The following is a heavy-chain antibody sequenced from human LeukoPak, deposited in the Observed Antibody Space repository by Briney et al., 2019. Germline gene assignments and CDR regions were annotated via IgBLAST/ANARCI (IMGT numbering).Heavy chain of an antibody. CDR3: ARTYCGGDCYYTYFDY. CDR2: IYPGDFDT. Sequence: GESLKISCKGSGYSFTTYWIAWVRQMPGEGLEWMGIIYPGDFDTRYSPSFQGQVTISADKSINTAYLQWSSLKASDTAMYYCARTYCGGDCYYTYFDYWGQGTLVTVSS. D-gene: IGHD2-21*02. J-gene: IGHJ4*02. CDR1: GYSFTTYW. V-gene: IGHV5-51*01.